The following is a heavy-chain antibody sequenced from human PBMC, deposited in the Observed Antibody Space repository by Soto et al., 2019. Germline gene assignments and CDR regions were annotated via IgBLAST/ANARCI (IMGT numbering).Heavy chain of an antibody. CDR3: ARDATNSRGLYDFDY. CDR2: IIPIFGTA. V-gene: IGHV1-69*06. D-gene: IGHD5-12*01. Sequence: QVQLVQSGAEVTKPGSSVKVSCKASGGTFSSYAISWVRQAPGQGLEWMGGIIPIFGTANQAQQLQGRVPINADKSTSTAYIELSSLRSEDTAVYYCARDATNSRGLYDFDYWGQGTLVTVSS. CDR1: GGTFSSYA. J-gene: IGHJ4*02.